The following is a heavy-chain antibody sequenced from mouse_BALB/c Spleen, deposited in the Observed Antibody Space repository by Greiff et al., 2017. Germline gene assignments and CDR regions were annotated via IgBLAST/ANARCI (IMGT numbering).Heavy chain of an antibody. D-gene: IGHD3-2*01. V-gene: IGHV1-14*01. CDR1: GYTFTSYV. Sequence: VQLQQSGPELVKPGASVKMSCKASGYTFTSYVMHWVKQKPGQGLEWIGYINPYNDGTKYNEKFKGKATLTSDKSSSTAYMELSSLTSEDSAVYYCARVDSSGYRSAMDYWGQGTSVTVSS. J-gene: IGHJ4*01. CDR3: ARVDSSGYRSAMDY. CDR2: INPYNDGT.